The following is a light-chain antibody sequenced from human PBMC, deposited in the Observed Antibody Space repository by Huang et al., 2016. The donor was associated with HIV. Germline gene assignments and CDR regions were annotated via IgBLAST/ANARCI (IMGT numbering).Light chain of an antibody. J-gene: IGKJ1*01. CDR1: QSLSSQ. CDR2: GVA. CDR3: QKYNDWPRT. V-gene: IGKV3-15*01. Sequence: EIVMTQSPATLSVSPGERVTLSCRASQSLSSQLAWYQQKRGQAPRILINGVATRATAIPARVSGSGSGTDFTLTMNSLQSEDFATYYCQKYNDWPRTFGQGTEVEIK.